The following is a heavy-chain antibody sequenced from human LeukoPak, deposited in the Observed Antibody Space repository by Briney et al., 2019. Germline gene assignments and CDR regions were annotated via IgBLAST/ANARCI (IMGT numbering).Heavy chain of an antibody. J-gene: IGHJ2*01. CDR2: IYYAGRT. Sequence: ESLSLSCTVSGGSFGGYALNWVRQPPGKGLEWIGIIYYAGRTNYNPSLKSRVTISVDTSTNQFSLILSSVTAAATAIAYFARQRDGYRLDPDFWGRGTLVTVSS. V-gene: IGHV4-39*01. CDR3: ARQRDGYRLDPDF. CDR1: GGSFGGYA. D-gene: IGHD2-21*01.